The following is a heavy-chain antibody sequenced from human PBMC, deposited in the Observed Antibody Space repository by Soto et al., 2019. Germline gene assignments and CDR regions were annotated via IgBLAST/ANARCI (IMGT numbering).Heavy chain of an antibody. V-gene: IGHV4-30-2*01. CDR2: MSHSGST. Sequence: QLHLQESGSGLVEPSQTLSLTCAVSGGSISSGGYSWNWIRLPPGKGLEWIGFMSHSGSTYYNPSLKSRVTLSVARSKHQFALELTSVTAADTAVYYCARDPPGAGPDFDLWGQGTLVTVSS. CDR1: GGSISSGGYS. CDR3: ARDPPGAGPDFDL. J-gene: IGHJ4*02. D-gene: IGHD1-26*01.